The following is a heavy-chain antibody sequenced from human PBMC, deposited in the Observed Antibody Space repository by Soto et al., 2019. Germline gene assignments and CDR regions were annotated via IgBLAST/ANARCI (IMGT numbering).Heavy chain of an antibody. CDR2: IKSKTDGGTT. CDR1: GFTFSNAW. J-gene: IGHJ3*02. Sequence: GGSLRLSCAASGFTFSNAWMSWVRQAPGKGLEWVGRIKSKTDGGTTDYAAPVKGRFTISRDDSKNTLYLQMNSLKTEDTAVYYCTTAPVEYSSSSEGNAFDIWGQGTMVTVSS. CDR3: TTAPVEYSSSSEGNAFDI. V-gene: IGHV3-15*01. D-gene: IGHD6-6*01.